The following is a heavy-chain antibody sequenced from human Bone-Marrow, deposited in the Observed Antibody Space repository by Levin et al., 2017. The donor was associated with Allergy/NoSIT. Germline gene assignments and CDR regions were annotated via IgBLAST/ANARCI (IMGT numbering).Heavy chain of an antibody. CDR3: AKEEYQLPGDY. D-gene: IGHD2-2*01. CDR2: ISSSSSYI. Sequence: ETLSLTCAASGFTFSSYSMNWVRQAPGKGLEWVSSISSSSSYIYYADSVKGRFTISRDNAKNSLYLQMNSLRAEDTAVYYCAKEEYQLPGDYWGQGTLVTVSS. V-gene: IGHV3-21*01. CDR1: GFTFSSYS. J-gene: IGHJ4*02.